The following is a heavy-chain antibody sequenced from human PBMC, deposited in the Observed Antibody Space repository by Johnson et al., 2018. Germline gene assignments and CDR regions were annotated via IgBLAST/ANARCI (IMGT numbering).Heavy chain of an antibody. J-gene: IGHJ6*02. CDR3: ARDSSYGSGSYYYGMDV. CDR2: ISYDGSNK. D-gene: IGHD3-10*01. Sequence: QVQLVQSGGGVVQPGRSLRLSCAASGFTFSSYAMHWVRQAPGKGLEWVAVISYDGSNKYYADSVKGRFTISRDNSKNTLYLQMNRLRAEDTAVYYCARDSSYGSGSYYYGMDVWGQGTTVTVSS. CDR1: GFTFSSYA. V-gene: IGHV3-30-3*01.